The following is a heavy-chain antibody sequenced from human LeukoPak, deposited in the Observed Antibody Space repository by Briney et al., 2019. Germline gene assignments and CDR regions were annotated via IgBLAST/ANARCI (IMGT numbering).Heavy chain of an antibody. CDR1: GGSISSYY. V-gene: IGHV4-59*12. D-gene: IGHD4-17*01. J-gene: IGHJ4*01. CDR2: MYNSGIT. CDR3: ARGREYGDYFDY. Sequence: PSETLSLTCTVSGGSISSYYWSWIRQPPGKGLEWIGYMYNSGITNYNPSLKSRVTMSVDTSKSQFSLSLRSVTAADTAVYYCARGREYGDYFDYWGQGTLVSVSS.